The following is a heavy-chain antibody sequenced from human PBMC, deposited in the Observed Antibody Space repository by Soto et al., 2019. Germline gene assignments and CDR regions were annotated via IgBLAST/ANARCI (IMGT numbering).Heavy chain of an antibody. J-gene: IGHJ3*02. Sequence: SETLSLTCDVYGGSFSGYIWTWIRQPPGKGLQWIGEINHSGSTNYNPSLKSRVTISVDKSKNQFSLKLSSVTAADTAVYYCARQGRVAFDIWGQGTMVTVSS. CDR3: ARQGRVAFDI. CDR2: INHSGST. CDR1: GGSFSGYI. V-gene: IGHV4-34*01.